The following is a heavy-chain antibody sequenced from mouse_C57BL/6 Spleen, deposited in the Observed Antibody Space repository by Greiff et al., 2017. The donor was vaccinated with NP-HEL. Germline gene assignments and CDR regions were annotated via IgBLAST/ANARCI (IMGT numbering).Heavy chain of an antibody. CDR1: GYTFTDYY. CDR3: ARSGGYDVSYYAMDY. D-gene: IGHD2-2*01. Sequence: EVQLQQSGPELVKPGASVKISCKASGYTFTDYYMNWVKQSHGKSLEWIGDINPNNGGTSYNQKFKGKATLTVDKSSSTAYMELRSLTSEDSAVYYGARSGGYDVSYYAMDYWGQGTSVTVSS. J-gene: IGHJ4*01. CDR2: INPNNGGT. V-gene: IGHV1-26*01.